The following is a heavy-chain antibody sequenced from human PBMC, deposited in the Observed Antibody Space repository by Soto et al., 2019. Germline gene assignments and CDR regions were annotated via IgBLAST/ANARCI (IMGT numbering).Heavy chain of an antibody. V-gene: IGHV5-51*01. CDR1: GYDFTSYW. CDR3: ASDGVVIAEDAFDI. J-gene: IGHJ3*02. Sequence: GESLKISCKASGYDFTSYWIGWVRQKPGKGLEWMAMIYPGDSDTRDSPSFQGQVTISRDNSKNTLYLQMNSLRAEDTAVYYCASDGVVIAEDAFDIWGQGTMVTVSS. D-gene: IGHD3-3*01. CDR2: IYPGDSDT.